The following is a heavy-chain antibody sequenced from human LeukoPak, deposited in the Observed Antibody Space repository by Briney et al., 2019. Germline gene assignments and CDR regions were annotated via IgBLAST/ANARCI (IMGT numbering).Heavy chain of an antibody. D-gene: IGHD2-15*01. Sequence: SETLSLTCTVSGGSINDYYWSWIRQPPGKGLEWIGYIFYSGSGSTNYNPSLESRVTISVDTSKNQFSLKLSSVTAADTAVYYCARGSRYCSGGSCYSYYYYYGMDVWGQGTTVTVSS. J-gene: IGHJ6*02. CDR1: GGSINDYY. V-gene: IGHV4-59*12. CDR3: ARGSRYCSGGSCYSYYYYYGMDV. CDR2: IFYSGSGST.